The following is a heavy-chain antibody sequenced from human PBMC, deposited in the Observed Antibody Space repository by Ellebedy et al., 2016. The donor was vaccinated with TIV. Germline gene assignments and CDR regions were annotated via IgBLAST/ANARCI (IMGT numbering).Heavy chain of an antibody. V-gene: IGHV4-59*01. CDR2: IYYSGST. J-gene: IGHJ1*01. CDR1: GGSISRYY. CDR3: ARALSGGGYFQH. D-gene: IGHD3-10*01. Sequence: MPSETLSLTCTVSGGSISRYYWSWIRQPPGKGLEWIGYIYYSGSTNYNPSLKSRVTNSVDTSKNQFSLKLRSVTAADTAVYYCARALSGGGYFQHWGQGTLVTVSS.